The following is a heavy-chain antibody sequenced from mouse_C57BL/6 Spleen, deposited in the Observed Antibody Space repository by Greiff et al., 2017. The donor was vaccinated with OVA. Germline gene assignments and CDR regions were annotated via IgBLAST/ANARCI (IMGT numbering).Heavy chain of an antibody. V-gene: IGHV5-12*01. CDR3: ARRAYDYDVDYAMDY. CDR2: ISNGGGST. CDR1: GFTFSDYY. J-gene: IGHJ4*01. Sequence: EVQLVESGGGLVQPGGSLKLSCAASGFTFSDYYMYWVRQTPEKRLEWVAYISNGGGSTYYPDTVKGRFTISRDNAKNTLYLQMSRLKSEDTAMYYCARRAYDYDVDYAMDYWGQGTSVTVSS. D-gene: IGHD2-4*01.